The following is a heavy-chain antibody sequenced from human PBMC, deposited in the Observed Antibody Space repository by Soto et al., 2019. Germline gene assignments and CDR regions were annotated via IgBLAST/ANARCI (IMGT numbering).Heavy chain of an antibody. CDR3: ARGGGVGVAGSAAFDM. CDR2: INPATGAA. CDR1: GYPVTAYY. D-gene: IGHD3-3*01. Sequence: QLHLVQSGAVVKKPGASVTVSCSASGYPVTAYYMHWVRQAPGRGLEWMGGINPATGAAKYTQTFQGRVTMTRDTSTSTVFRDPSALTSEDTAVFYWARGGGVGVAGSAAFDMWGQGTLVTVSS. J-gene: IGHJ3*02. V-gene: IGHV1-2*02.